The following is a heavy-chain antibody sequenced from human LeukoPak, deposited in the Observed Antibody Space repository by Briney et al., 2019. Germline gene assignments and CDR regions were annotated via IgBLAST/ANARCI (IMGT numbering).Heavy chain of an antibody. CDR3: ASNRRSPRRDGYNS. J-gene: IGHJ5*02. CDR1: GGSFSGYY. D-gene: IGHD5-24*01. V-gene: IGHV4-34*01. Sequence: SETLSLTCAVYGGSFSGYYWSWIRQPPGKGLEWIGEITHSGSTNYNPSLKSRVTISVDTSKNQFSLKLSSVTAADTAVYYCASNRRSPRRDGYNSWGQGTLVTVSS. CDR2: ITHSGST.